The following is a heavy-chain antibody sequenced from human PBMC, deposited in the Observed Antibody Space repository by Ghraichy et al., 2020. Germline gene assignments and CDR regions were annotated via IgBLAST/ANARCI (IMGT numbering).Heavy chain of an antibody. Sequence: GESLNISCAASGFTFSSYAMSWVRQAPGKGLEWVSAISGSGGSTYYADSVKGRFTISRDNSKNTLYLQMNSLRAEDTAVYYCAKGDYYDVRGRGAEYFQHWGQGTLVTVSS. CDR2: ISGSGGST. CDR3: AKGDYYDVRGRGAEYFQH. V-gene: IGHV3-23*01. J-gene: IGHJ1*01. CDR1: GFTFSSYA. D-gene: IGHD3-22*01.